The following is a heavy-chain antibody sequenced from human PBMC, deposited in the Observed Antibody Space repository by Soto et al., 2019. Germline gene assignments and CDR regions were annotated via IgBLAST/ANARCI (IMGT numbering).Heavy chain of an antibody. CDR1: GYTFTGYY. Sequence: ASVKVSCKASGYTFTGYYMHWVRQAPGQGLEWMGWINPNSGGTNYAQKFQGWVTMTRDTSISTAYMELSRLRSDDTATYYCAHRGKLEGGGVISFDYWGQGTLVTVPQ. CDR3: AHRGKLEGGGVISFDY. CDR2: INPNSGGT. J-gene: IGHJ4*02. V-gene: IGHV1-2*04. D-gene: IGHD3-16*02.